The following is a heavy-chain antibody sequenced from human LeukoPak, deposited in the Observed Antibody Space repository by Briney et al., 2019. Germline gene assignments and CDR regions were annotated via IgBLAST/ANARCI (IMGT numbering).Heavy chain of an antibody. CDR2: INPNSGGT. J-gene: IGHJ3*02. D-gene: IGHD4-17*01. V-gene: IGHV1-2*02. CDR3: ARPSPYAPHAFDI. Sequence: ASVKVSCKASGYTFTGYYMHWVRQAPGLGLEWMGWINPNSGGTNYAQKFQGRVTMTRDTSISTAYMELSRLRSDDTAVYYCARPSPYAPHAFDIWGQGTMVTVSS. CDR1: GYTFTGYY.